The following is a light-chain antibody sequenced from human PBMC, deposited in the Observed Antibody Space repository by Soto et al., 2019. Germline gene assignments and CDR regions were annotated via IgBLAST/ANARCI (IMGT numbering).Light chain of an antibody. Sequence: DIQMTQSPSSLSASVGDRVTITCRTSQSITNYLNWYQQKPGKAPKLLIYAASTLQSGVPSRFSGSGSGTDFALTLSSLQPGDFASYYCPQTYTSPLYTFGQGTKLEIK. V-gene: IGKV1-39*01. J-gene: IGKJ2*01. CDR1: QSITNY. CDR3: PQTYTSPLYT. CDR2: AAS.